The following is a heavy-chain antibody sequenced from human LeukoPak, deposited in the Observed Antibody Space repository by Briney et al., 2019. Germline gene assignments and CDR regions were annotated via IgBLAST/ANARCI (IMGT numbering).Heavy chain of an antibody. V-gene: IGHV1-2*06. CDR2: INSKRANT. Sequence: ASVKVSCKASGYTFTGYYIHGVRQAPGQGLEWMGRINSKRANTNYAQKFQGRVTMTRDTSISTAYVELSRLRSDDTAVYYCARALIRDAFDIWGQGTMVTVSS. CDR3: ARALIRDAFDI. CDR1: GYTFTGYY. J-gene: IGHJ3*02.